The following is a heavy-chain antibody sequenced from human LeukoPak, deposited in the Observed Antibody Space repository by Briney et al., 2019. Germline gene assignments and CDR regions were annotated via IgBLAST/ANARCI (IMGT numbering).Heavy chain of an antibody. D-gene: IGHD5-24*01. Sequence: GGSLRLSCAASGFTFSSYAMHWVRQAPGKGLEWVSYISNTISYADSVKGRFTISRDNAKNSLYLQMNSLRAEDTAVYYCVRDQFYAFDIWGQGTMVTVSS. CDR2: ISNTI. CDR3: VRDQFYAFDI. CDR1: GFTFSSYA. V-gene: IGHV3-48*01. J-gene: IGHJ3*02.